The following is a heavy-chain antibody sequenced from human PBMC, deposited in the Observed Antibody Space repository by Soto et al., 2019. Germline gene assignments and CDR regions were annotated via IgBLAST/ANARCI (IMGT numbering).Heavy chain of an antibody. D-gene: IGHD6-6*01. J-gene: IGHJ6*03. V-gene: IGHV4-59*08. CDR2: IYYSGTT. CDR3: ARVGYISSSFYYYYYMAV. CDR1: GGSINSYY. Sequence: SETLSLPCTVSGGSINSYYWSWLRQPPGKGLEWMGYIYYSGTTSYNPSLKSRVTISVDTSTNQFSLKLSSVTAADTAVYYCARVGYISSSFYYYYYMAVWGKGTSVTVSS.